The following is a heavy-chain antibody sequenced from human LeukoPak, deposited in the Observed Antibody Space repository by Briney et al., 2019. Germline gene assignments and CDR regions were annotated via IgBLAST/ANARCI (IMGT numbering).Heavy chain of an antibody. CDR1: GYTFTSHD. V-gene: IGHV1-8*01. CDR2: MNPNSGNT. J-gene: IGHJ4*02. Sequence: GASVKVSCKASGYTFTSHDINWVRQATGQGLEWMGWMNPNSGNTGYAQKFQGRVTMTRNTSISTAYMELSSLRSEDTAVYYCARDSVALGYCSSTSCYDYWGQGTLVTVSS. CDR3: ARDSVALGYCSSTSCYDY. D-gene: IGHD2-2*01.